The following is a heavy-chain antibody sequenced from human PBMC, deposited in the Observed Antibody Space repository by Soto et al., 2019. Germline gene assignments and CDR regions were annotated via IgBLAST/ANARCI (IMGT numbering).Heavy chain of an antibody. CDR3: ARQGSIANRRNWLVP. CDR1: GYSFTSFW. D-gene: IGHD6-6*01. CDR2: IYPADSDT. J-gene: IGHJ5*02. Sequence: GESLKISCQASGYSFTSFWLAWVRQVPGKGLEWMGIIYPADSDTRYSPSFQGQVTISADKSISTAYLQWSSLTASDTAIYYCARQGSIANRRNWLVPWGQGTPVTVSS. V-gene: IGHV5-51*01.